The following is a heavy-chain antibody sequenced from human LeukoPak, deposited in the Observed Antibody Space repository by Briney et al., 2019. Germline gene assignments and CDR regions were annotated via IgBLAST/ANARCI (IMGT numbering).Heavy chain of an antibody. CDR2: IGGDGGHT. D-gene: IGHD6-6*01. Sequence: GGSLRLSCAASGFTFDDYAMHWVRQARGKGLEWVSLIGGDGGHTYYADPVKGRFTISRDNRRNSLFLQMNSLGPEDTALYYCAKDTLYSSSSLDYWGQGTLVTVSS. CDR1: GFTFDDYA. J-gene: IGHJ4*02. V-gene: IGHV3-43*02. CDR3: AKDTLYSSSSLDY.